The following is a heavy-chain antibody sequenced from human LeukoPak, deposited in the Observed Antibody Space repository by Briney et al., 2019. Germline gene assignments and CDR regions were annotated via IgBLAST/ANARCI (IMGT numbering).Heavy chain of an antibody. CDR3: ARDYGDYRQSYFDY. CDR1: GGTFSSYA. CDR2: IIPIFGTA. V-gene: IGHV1-69*13. D-gene: IGHD4-17*01. Sequence: SVKVSCKASGGTFSSYAISWVRQAPGQGLEWMGGIIPIFGTANYAQKFQGRVTITADESTSTADMELSSLRSEDTAVYYCARDYGDYRQSYFDYWGQGTLVTVSS. J-gene: IGHJ4*02.